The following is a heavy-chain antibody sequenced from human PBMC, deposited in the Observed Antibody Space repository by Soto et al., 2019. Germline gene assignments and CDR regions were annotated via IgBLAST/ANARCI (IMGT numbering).Heavy chain of an antibody. J-gene: IGHJ6*02. Sequence: PGGSLRLSCAASGVTFSSYAMHWVRQAPGKGLEWVAVISYDGSNKYYADSVKGRFTISRDNSKNTLYLQMNSLRAEDTAVYYCARDSDTGDIVVVVAAARGMDVWGQGTTVTV. CDR2: ISYDGSNK. D-gene: IGHD2-15*01. CDR3: ARDSDTGDIVVVVAAARGMDV. V-gene: IGHV3-30-3*01. CDR1: GVTFSSYA.